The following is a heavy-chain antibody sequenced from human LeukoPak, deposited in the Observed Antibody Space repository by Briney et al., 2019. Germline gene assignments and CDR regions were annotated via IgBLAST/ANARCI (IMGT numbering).Heavy chain of an antibody. Sequence: ASVKVSCKASGYSFTSNYIHWVRQAPGQGLEWMGMIYPRDGSTSYAQKFQGRVTITRDTSASTAYMELSSLRSEDTAVYYCARDQNWNSGSASKYYYYYYGMDVWGQGTTVTVSS. CDR1: GYSFTSNY. J-gene: IGHJ6*02. CDR3: ARDQNWNSGSASKYYYYYYGMDV. CDR2: IYPRDGST. D-gene: IGHD1-7*01. V-gene: IGHV1-46*01.